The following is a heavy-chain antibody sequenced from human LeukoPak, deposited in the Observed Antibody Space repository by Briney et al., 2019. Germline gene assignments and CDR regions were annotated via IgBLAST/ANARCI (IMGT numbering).Heavy chain of an antibody. J-gene: IGHJ4*02. D-gene: IGHD1-26*01. CDR1: GGSISSGGYY. Sequence: KSSETLSLTCTVSGGSISSGGYYWSWIRQHPGKGLEWIGYIYYSGSTYYNPSLKSRVTISVDTSKNQFSLKLSSVTAADTAVYYCARVPAKKLGRSFDYWGQGTLVTVSS. V-gene: IGHV4-31*03. CDR3: ARVPAKKLGRSFDY. CDR2: IYYSGST.